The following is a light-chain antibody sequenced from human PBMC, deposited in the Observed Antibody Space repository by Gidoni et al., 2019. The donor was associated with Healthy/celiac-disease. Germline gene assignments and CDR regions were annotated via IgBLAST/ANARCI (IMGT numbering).Light chain of an antibody. J-gene: IGKJ4*01. CDR2: DAS. CDR3: QQRSNWPT. CDR1: QSVSSY. V-gene: IGKV3-11*01. Sequence: EIVLTQSPATLSLSPWERATLSCRSSQSVSSYLAWYQQKPGQAPRLLIYDASNRATGIPARCSGSGSGTDFTLTISSLEPEDFAVYYCQQRSNWPTFGGGTKVEIK.